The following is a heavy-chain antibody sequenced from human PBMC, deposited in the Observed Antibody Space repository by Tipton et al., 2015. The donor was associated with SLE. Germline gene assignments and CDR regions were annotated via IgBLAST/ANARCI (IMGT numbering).Heavy chain of an antibody. CDR3: ARERVVVPAALIYYYYMDV. Sequence: GLVKPSETLSLTCAVYGGSFSDYYWSWIRQPPGKGLEWIGEINHSGSTNYNPSLKSRVTISVDTSKNQFSLKLSSVTAADTAVYYCARERVVVPAALIYYYYMDVWGKGTTVTVSS. J-gene: IGHJ6*03. CDR1: GGSFSDYY. D-gene: IGHD2-2*01. V-gene: IGHV4-34*01. CDR2: INHSGST.